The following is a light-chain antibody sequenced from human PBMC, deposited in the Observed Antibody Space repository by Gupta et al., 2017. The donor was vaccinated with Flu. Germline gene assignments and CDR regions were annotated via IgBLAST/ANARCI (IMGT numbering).Light chain of an antibody. CDR2: DVT. CDR3: SSYRSTITL. CDR1: GVDISHFYY. J-gene: IGLJ2*01. V-gene: IGLV2-14*03. Sequence: QSIAISCTGDGVDISHFYYVSCYQQHPGKAPKLIYDVTDRPSGVSDRFAGSKSGNTASLTISGLRAEVEADYYCSSYRSTITLFGGGTRVTVL.